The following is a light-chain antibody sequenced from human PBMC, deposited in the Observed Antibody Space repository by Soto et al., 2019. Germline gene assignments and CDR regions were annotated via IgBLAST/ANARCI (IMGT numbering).Light chain of an antibody. CDR2: GAS. Sequence: VLTQSPDNLSLSPGARATLSCRASQSISSNYLAWYQQKPGQAPRLLIYGASRRATAIPDRFSVSGSGTGFTLTISRLEPEDFAVYYCQQYGSSPRGTFGQGTKVEIK. V-gene: IGKV3-20*01. J-gene: IGKJ1*01. CDR3: QQYGSSPRGT. CDR1: QSISSNY.